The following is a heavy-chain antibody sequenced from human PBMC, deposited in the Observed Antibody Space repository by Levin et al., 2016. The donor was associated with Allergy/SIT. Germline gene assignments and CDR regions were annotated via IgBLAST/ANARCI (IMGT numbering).Heavy chain of an antibody. Sequence: WIRQPPGKGLEWVSYISSSSSTIYYADSVKGRFTISRDNAKNSLYLQMNSLRDEDTAVYYCARDRTSPYYDFWSGYPDAFDIWGQGTMVTVSS. CDR2: ISSSSSTI. J-gene: IGHJ3*02. V-gene: IGHV3-48*02. CDR3: ARDRTSPYYDFWSGYPDAFDI. D-gene: IGHD3-3*01.